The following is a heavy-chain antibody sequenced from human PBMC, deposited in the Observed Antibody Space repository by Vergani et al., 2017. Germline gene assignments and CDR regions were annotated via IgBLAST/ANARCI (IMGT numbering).Heavy chain of an antibody. CDR3: ARGDYVILTGYRY. CDR2: INPSGGHT. J-gene: IGHJ4*02. V-gene: IGHV1-46*03. CDR1: GYTFSNYY. Sequence: QVQVVQSGAEVKKSGASVKVSCKTSGYTFSNYYMHWVRQAPGQGLEWMGRINPSGGHTNYAQKFPGRVTMTRDTSTSTFYMELSSLRSEDTAIYYCARGDYVILTGYRYWGQGTLVTVSA. D-gene: IGHD3-9*01.